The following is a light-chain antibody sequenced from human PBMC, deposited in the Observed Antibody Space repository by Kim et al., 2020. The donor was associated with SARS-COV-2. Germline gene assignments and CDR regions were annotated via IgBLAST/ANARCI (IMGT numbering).Light chain of an antibody. CDR2: ANN. V-gene: IGLV1-40*01. Sequence: QRVTISFTGSSSNIGAGYDVHWYQQLPGTAPKLFMYANNNRPSGVPDRFSGSKSGTSASLAITGLQAEDEADYYCQSYDNSLNSWVFGGGTQLTVL. CDR3: QSYDNSLNSWV. CDR1: SSNIGAGYD. J-gene: IGLJ3*02.